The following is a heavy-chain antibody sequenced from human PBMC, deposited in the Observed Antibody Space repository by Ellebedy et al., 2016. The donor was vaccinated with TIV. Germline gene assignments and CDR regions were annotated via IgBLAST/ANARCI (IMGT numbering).Heavy chain of an antibody. CDR2: INPSGGST. V-gene: IGHV1-46*01. CDR3: ARARSSGWLHTPDY. Sequence: AASVKVSCKASGYTFTSYYMHWVRQAPGQGLEWMGIINPSGGSTSYAQKFQGRVTITADKSTSTVYMELSSLRSEDTAVYYCARARSSGWLHTPDYWGQGLLVTVSS. D-gene: IGHD6-19*01. CDR1: GYTFTSYY. J-gene: IGHJ4*02.